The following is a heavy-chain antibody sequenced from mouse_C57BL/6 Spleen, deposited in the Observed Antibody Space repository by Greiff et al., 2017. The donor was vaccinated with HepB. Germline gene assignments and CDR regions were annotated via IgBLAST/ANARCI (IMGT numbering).Heavy chain of an antibody. V-gene: IGHV1-22*01. D-gene: IGHD1-1*01. Sequence: VQLQQSGPELVKPGASVKMSCKASGYTFTDYNMHWVKQSHGKSLEWIGYINPNNGGTSYNQKFKGKATLTVNKSSSTAYMELRSLTSEDSAVYYCARIVVATTPLAMDYWGQGTSVTVSS. CDR2: INPNNGGT. CDR3: ARIVVATTPLAMDY. CDR1: GYTFTDYN. J-gene: IGHJ4*01.